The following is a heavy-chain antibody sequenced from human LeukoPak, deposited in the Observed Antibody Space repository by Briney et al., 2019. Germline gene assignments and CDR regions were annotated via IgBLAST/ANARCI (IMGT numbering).Heavy chain of an antibody. J-gene: IGHJ1*01. CDR3: ARVVATIVVDLENFQH. CDR2: IKPDGSDK. CDR1: GFTFSSYA. Sequence: GGSLRLSCAASGFTFSSYAMTWVRQAPGKGLEWVANIKPDGSDKYYVDSVKGRFTISRDNAKNSLYLQMNSLRAEDTAVYFCARVVATIVVDLENFQHWGQGTLVTVSS. V-gene: IGHV3-7*04. D-gene: IGHD5-12*01.